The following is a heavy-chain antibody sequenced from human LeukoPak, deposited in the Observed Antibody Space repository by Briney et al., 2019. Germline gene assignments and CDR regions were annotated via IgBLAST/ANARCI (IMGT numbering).Heavy chain of an antibody. V-gene: IGHV4-59*08. J-gene: IGHJ3*02. CDR3: ATGVKGANDAFDI. CDR1: GGSISSYY. D-gene: IGHD3-10*01. CDR2: IYYSGST. Sequence: SETLSLTCTVSGGSISSYYWSWIRQPPGKGLEWIGYIYYSGSTNYNPSLKSRVTISVDTSKNQFSLKLSSVTAADTAVYYCATGVKGANDAFDIWGQGTMATVSS.